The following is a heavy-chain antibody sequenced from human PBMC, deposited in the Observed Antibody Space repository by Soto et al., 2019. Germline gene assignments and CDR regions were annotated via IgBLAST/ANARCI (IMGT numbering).Heavy chain of an antibody. D-gene: IGHD3-10*01. CDR3: AKVLPPSPGSLGAAFDY. V-gene: IGHV3-23*01. J-gene: IGHJ4*02. Sequence: GWALTPSSAFSAFPLSGYAMPWLQPANWTTLEWVSAISGSGGSTYYADSVKGRFTISRDNSKNTLYLQMNSLRAEDTAVYYCAKVLPPSPGSLGAAFDYWGQGTLVTVSS. CDR1: AFPLSGYA. CDR2: ISGSGGST.